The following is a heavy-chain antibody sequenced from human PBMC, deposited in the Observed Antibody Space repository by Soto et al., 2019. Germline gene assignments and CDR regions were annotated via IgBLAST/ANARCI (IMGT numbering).Heavy chain of an antibody. CDR3: ARGVVVAATPLLPGWFDP. D-gene: IGHD2-15*01. V-gene: IGHV4-30-2*01. Sequence: TRCFTCCDSGASISTGGYSWSWIRQPPGTGVEWIGYIYHSGSTYYNPSLKSRVTISVDRSKNQFSLKLSSVTDADTAVYYCARGVVVAATPLLPGWFDPWGQGTLVTVYS. CDR2: IYHSGST. J-gene: IGHJ5*02. CDR1: GASISTGGYS.